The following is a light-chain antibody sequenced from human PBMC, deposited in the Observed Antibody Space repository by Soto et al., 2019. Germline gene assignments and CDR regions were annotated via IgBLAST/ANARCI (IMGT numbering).Light chain of an antibody. CDR3: QAYDSSLSGSV. Sequence: QSVLTQPPSVSVAPGQRVAISCAGSSSNIGAGYDVHWYQQLPGTAPKLLIYGNSQRPSGVPDRFSGSKSGTSASLAITGLQAEDEADYYGQAYDSSLSGSVFGGGTKLTVL. J-gene: IGLJ2*01. V-gene: IGLV1-40*01. CDR2: GNS. CDR1: SSNIGAGYD.